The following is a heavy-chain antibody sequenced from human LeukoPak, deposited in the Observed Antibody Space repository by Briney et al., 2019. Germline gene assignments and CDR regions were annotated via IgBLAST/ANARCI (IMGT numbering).Heavy chain of an antibody. CDR3: ARQPISTNCSSADCVSHAFDI. V-gene: IGHV4-34*01. CDR2: INHSGST. D-gene: IGHD2-2*01. Sequence: SETLSLICSVYGGSFSGYYWTWIRQPPGKGLEWIGEINHSGSTNNNPSPKSRVTISVDTSKNQCSLKLRSVTAADTALYYCARQPISTNCSSADCVSHAFDIWGQGTVVTVSS. CDR1: GGSFSGYY. J-gene: IGHJ3*02.